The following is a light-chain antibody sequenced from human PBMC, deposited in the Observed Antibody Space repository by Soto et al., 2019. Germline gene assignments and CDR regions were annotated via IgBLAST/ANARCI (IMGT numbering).Light chain of an antibody. Sequence: EFVLTQSPGTLSLSPGERATLSCRASQTVRNNYLAWYQQKPGQAPRLLIYDASSRATGIPDRFSGGGSGTDFTLTISRLEPGDFAVYYCQQYGDSPRSFGQGTKVDIK. J-gene: IGKJ1*01. V-gene: IGKV3-20*01. CDR3: QQYGDSPRS. CDR1: QTVRNNY. CDR2: DAS.